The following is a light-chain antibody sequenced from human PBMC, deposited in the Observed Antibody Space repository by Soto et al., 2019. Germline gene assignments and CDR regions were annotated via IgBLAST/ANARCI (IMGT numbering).Light chain of an antibody. CDR1: SSDIGAYNY. V-gene: IGLV2-14*03. Sequence: QSALTQPASVSGSPGQSIAISCTGTSSDIGAYNYVSWYQQHPDKAPKLMIFDVSNRPSGVSNRFSGSKSGDTASLTISGLQVEDEADYYCSSYTTSSTQVFGGGTKLTVL. CDR3: SSYTTSSTQV. CDR2: DVS. J-gene: IGLJ2*01.